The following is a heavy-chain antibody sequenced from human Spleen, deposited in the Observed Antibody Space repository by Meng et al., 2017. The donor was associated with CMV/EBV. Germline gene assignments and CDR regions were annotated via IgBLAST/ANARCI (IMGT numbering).Heavy chain of an antibody. J-gene: IGHJ4*02. V-gene: IGHV4-39*07. CDR2: IYYSGST. Sequence: SETLSLTCTVSGGSISSSSYYWGWIRQPPGKGLEWIGSIYYSGSTYYNPSLKSRVTISVDTSKNQFSLKLSSVTAADTAVYYCARGDIPSSSTFDYWGQGTLVTVSS. CDR3: ARGDIPSSSTFDY. D-gene: IGHD6-6*01. CDR1: GGSISSSSYY.